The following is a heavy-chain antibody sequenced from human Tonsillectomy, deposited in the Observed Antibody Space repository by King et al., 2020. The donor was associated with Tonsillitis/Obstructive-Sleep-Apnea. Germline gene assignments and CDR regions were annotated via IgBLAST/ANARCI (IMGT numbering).Heavy chain of an antibody. CDR1: GFTFDDYA. V-gene: IGHV3-9*01. J-gene: IGHJ6*03. D-gene: IGHD3/OR15-3a*01. CDR2: ISWNGGNI. Sequence: VQLVQSGGGLVQPGRSLRLSCAASGFTFDDYAMHWVRQAPGKGLEWVSGISWNGGNIDYADSVKGRFTFSRDNDKKSLYLQMNSLRAEDTALYYCAKYLGPPLYYYMHVWGKGTTLTVSS. CDR3: AKYLGPPLYYYMHV.